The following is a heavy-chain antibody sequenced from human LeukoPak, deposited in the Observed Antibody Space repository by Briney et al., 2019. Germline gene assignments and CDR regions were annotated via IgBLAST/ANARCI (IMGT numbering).Heavy chain of an antibody. CDR1: GGSISSYY. CDR2: IYYSGST. J-gene: IGHJ4*02. V-gene: IGHV4-59*08. Sequence: PSETLSLTCTVSGGSISSYYWSWIRQPPGKGLEWIGYIYYSGSTNYNPSLKSRVTISVDTSKNQFSLKLSSVTAADTAVYYCARVSLHSYGGVFYFDYWGQGTLVTVSS. CDR3: ARVSLHSYGGVFYFDY. D-gene: IGHD4-23*01.